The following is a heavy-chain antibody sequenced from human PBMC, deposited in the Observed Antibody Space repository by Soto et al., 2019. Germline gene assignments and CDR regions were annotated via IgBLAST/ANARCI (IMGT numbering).Heavy chain of an antibody. V-gene: IGHV4-59*08. CDR1: GGSISSYY. D-gene: IGHD6-19*01. CDR2: IYYSVST. J-gene: IGHJ4*02. Sequence: QVQLQESGPGLVKPSETLSLTCTVSGGSISSYYWSWIRQPPGKGLEWIGYIYYSVSTNYNPSLKSRVTLSVDTSKNQCSLRLSSVTAADTAVYYCARHQWRAEAVAFYYWGQGTLVTVSS. CDR3: ARHQWRAEAVAFYY.